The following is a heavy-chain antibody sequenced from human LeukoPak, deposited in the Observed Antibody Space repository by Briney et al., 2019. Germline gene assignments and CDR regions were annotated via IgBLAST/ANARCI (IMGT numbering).Heavy chain of an antibody. CDR1: GYTFTSYG. CDR2: ISAYNGNT. Sequence: ASVKVSCKASGYTFTSYGISWVRQAPGQGLEWMGWISAYNGNTNYAQRLQGRVTMTTDTSTSTAYMELRSLRSDDTAVYYCARTVVTPYYFDYWGQGTLVTVSS. CDR3: ARTVVTPYYFDY. V-gene: IGHV1-18*01. J-gene: IGHJ4*02. D-gene: IGHD4-23*01.